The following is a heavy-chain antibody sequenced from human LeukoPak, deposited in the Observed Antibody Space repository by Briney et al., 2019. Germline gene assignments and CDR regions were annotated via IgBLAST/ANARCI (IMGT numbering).Heavy chain of an antibody. J-gene: IGHJ4*02. V-gene: IGHV4-59*05. D-gene: IGHD4-23*01. Sequence: SETLSLTCTVSGGSISSYYWSWIRQPPGKGLEWIGSIYYSGSTYYNPSLKSRVTISVDTSKNQFSLKLSSVTAADTAVYYCASPDYGGSLDYWGQGTLVTVSS. CDR3: ASPDYGGSLDY. CDR2: IYYSGST. CDR1: GGSISSYY.